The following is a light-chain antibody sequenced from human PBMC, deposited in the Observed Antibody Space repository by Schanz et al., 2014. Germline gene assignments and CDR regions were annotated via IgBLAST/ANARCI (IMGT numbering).Light chain of an antibody. V-gene: IGKV3-20*01. CDR1: QIVSSSY. Sequence: EIVLTQSPGTLSLSPGERATLSCRASQIVSSSYIAWYQQEPGQAPRLLIYGVSSRATGIPDRFGGSGSGTDFTLTISRLEPEDFAVYYCQQYGSSPRTFGQGTKVEIK. CDR3: QQYGSSPRT. J-gene: IGKJ1*01. CDR2: GVS.